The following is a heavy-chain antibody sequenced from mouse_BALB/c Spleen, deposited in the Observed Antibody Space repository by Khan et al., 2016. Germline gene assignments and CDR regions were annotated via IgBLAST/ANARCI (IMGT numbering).Heavy chain of an antibody. V-gene: IGHV1-9*01. J-gene: IGHJ3*01. Sequence: LQQSGAELMKPGASVKISCKATGYTFSSYWIEWVKERPGRGLEWIGEILPGSGSTNYHEKFKGKATFTAETSSNTAYMQLSSLTSEDSAVFYCARGAYWGQGTLVTVSA. CDR1: GYTFSSYW. CDR3: ARGAY. CDR2: ILPGSGST.